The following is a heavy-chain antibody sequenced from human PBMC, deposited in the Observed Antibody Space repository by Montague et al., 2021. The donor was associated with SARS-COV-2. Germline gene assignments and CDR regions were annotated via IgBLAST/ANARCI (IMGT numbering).Heavy chain of an antibody. Sequence: SLRLSCSASGFTFDDYTMYWVRQAPGKGLEWVSLISWDGGRTFYXDSVKGRFTISRDNSKNSLYLQMNSLRTEDAALYYCAKALTLGLESMIYGVDVWGQGTTVTVSS. V-gene: IGHV3-43*01. J-gene: IGHJ6*02. CDR2: ISWDGGRT. CDR3: AKALTLGLESMIYGVDV. CDR1: GFTFDDYT. D-gene: IGHD3-3*01.